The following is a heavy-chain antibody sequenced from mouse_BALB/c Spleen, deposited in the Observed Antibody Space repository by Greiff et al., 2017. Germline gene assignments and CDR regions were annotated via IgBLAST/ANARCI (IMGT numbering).Heavy chain of an antibody. Sequence: QVQLQQSGPELVRPGTSVKIPCKAAGYTFTDYYIGWVKQSPGHSLEWIGDIYPRGGYTNYNEKFKGKATLTVDTSSSTAYMQLSSLTSEDSAIYYCARGGSITTGYYYAMYYWGQGTSVTVSS. J-gene: IGHJ4*01. D-gene: IGHD1-2*01. CDR1: GYTFTDYY. CDR2: IYPRGGYT. CDR3: ARGGSITTGYYYAMYY. V-gene: IGHV1-63*02.